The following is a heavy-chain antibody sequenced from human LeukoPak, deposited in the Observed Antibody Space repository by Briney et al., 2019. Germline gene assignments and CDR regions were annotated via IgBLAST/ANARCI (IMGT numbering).Heavy chain of an antibody. CDR1: GFTFSTYA. D-gene: IGHD1-1*01. CDR2: ISGSGGST. Sequence: GGSLRLSCAASGFTFSTYAVTWVRQAPGKGLEWVSAISGSGGSTYYADSVKGRFTISRDNSKNTLYLQMNSLRAEDTAVYYCAKDLTRGYPYYYGMDVWGQGTTVTVSS. V-gene: IGHV3-23*01. J-gene: IGHJ6*02. CDR3: AKDLTRGYPYYYGMDV.